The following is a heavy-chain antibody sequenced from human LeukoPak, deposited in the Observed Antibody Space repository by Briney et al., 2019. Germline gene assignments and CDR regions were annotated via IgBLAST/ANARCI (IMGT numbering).Heavy chain of an antibody. CDR3: TKYYYDSSGYYSDAFDI. CDR1: GFTFSNAW. V-gene: IGHV3-15*01. J-gene: IGHJ3*02. Sequence: GGSLRLSCAASGFTFSNAWMSWVRQAPGKGLEWVGRIKSKTDGGTTDYAAPVKGRFTISRDDSKNTLYLQMNSLKTEDTAVYYCTKYYYDSSGYYSDAFDIWGQGTMVTASS. CDR2: IKSKTDGGTT. D-gene: IGHD3-22*01.